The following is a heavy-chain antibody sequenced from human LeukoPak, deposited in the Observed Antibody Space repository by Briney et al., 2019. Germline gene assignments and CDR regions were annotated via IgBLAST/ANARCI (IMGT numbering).Heavy chain of an antibody. CDR2: IYYSGST. Sequence: SETLSLTCTVSGGSISSSSYYWGWIRQPPGKGLEWIGSIYYSGSTYYNPSLKSRVTISVDTSKNQFSLKLSSVTAADTAVYYCATRRITIFGVVMSVAFDIWGQGTMVTVSS. D-gene: IGHD3-3*01. CDR3: ATRRITIFGVVMSVAFDI. J-gene: IGHJ3*02. CDR1: GGSISSSSYY. V-gene: IGHV4-39*01.